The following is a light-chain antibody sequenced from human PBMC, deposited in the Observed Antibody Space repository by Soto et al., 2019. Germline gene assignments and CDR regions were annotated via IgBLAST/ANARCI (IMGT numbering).Light chain of an antibody. CDR1: QNVRNTY. CDR2: GGS. CDR3: QQYSSSRT. V-gene: IGKV3-20*01. J-gene: IGKJ1*01. Sequence: DIVLTQSPGTLSLSPGERATLSCRASQNVRNTYLAWYQQKAGQAPRLLIYGGSSRATGIPVRFSGSGSETDFTLTITRLEPEDFAVYYCQQYSSSRTFGQGTKVDNK.